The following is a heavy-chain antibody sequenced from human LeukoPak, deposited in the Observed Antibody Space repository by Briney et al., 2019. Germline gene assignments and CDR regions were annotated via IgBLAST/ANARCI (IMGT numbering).Heavy chain of an antibody. Sequence: IYPGDSDTRYSPSFQGQVTISADKSISTAYLQWSSLKASDTAMYYCARRAGDHESSDYFDYWGQGILVTVSS. CDR3: ARRAGDHESSDYFDY. V-gene: IGHV5-51*01. CDR2: IYPGDSDT. J-gene: IGHJ4*02. D-gene: IGHD3-22*01.